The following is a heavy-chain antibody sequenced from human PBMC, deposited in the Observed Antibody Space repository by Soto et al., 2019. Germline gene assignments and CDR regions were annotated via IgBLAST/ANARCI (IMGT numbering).Heavy chain of an antibody. D-gene: IGHD5-18*01. Sequence: SETLCLTCAVSNFSLSTNSYCGLIRPAPGGGVQGSGSMKHGGSAYYSPSLRRRATISLDTSKNTFSLELTSVTAADTAVYYCAGVEGAGYSYGFFDSWGQGTLVTVSS. CDR3: AGVEGAGYSYGFFDS. J-gene: IGHJ5*01. CDR2: MKHGGSA. CDR1: NFSLSTNSY. V-gene: IGHV4-38-2*01.